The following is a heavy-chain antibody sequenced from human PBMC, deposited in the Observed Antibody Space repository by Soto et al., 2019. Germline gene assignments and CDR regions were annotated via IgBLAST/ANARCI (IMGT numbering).Heavy chain of an antibody. J-gene: IGHJ4*02. CDR1: GLSVVGSY. CDR2: IYPDDNT. D-gene: IGHD3-22*01. CDR3: ARLPGAFYYDNSDYDCHDY. Sequence: PGGSLRLSCAASGLSVVGSYMNWFRQSPQKGLEWISVIYPDDNTYYAESVRGRFTLSKDSSRNTVSLQMNSLRAEDTAVYYCARLPGAFYYDNSDYDCHDYWGQRTMGTVSS. V-gene: IGHV3-53*01.